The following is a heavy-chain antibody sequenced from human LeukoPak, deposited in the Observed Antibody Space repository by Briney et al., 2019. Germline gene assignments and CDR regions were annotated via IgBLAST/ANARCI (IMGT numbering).Heavy chain of an antibody. Sequence: PGGSLRLSCAASGFSVSGYWMHWVRQAPGKGLVWVSRINSDGTTTDYADSVKGRVTVSRDNGRNTVYLQMSSLRADDTAIYYCARVSPYRVARVGALDIWGQGTKVTVSS. CDR2: INSDGTTT. CDR1: GFSVSGYW. D-gene: IGHD3-16*02. J-gene: IGHJ3*02. CDR3: ARVSPYRVARVGALDI. V-gene: IGHV3-74*01.